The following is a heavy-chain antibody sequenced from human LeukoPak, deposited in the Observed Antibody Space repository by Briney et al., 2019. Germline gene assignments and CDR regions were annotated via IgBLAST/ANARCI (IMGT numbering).Heavy chain of an antibody. CDR3: ARLGYCSGGSCYSPNDYYYYMDV. CDR2: INHSGST. D-gene: IGHD2-15*01. V-gene: IGHV4-34*01. CDR1: GGSFSGYY. J-gene: IGHJ6*03. Sequence: SETLSLTCAVYGGSFSGYYWSWIRQPPGKGLEWIGEINHSGSTNYNPSLKSRVTISVDTSKNQFSPKLSSVTAADTAVYYCARLGYCSGGSCYSPNDYYYYMDVWGKGTTVTISS.